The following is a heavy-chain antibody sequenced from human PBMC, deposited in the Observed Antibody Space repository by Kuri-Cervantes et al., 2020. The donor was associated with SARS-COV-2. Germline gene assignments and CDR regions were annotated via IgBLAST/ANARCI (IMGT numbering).Heavy chain of an antibody. J-gene: IGHJ4*02. Sequence: GESLKISCAASGFNFSRTDMHWVRQAPGKGLEWVSVIYSGGSTYYADSVKGRFTISRDNSKNTLYLQMNSLRAEDTAVYYCARDLGEGPTGYWGQGTLVTVSS. V-gene: IGHV3-66*01. D-gene: IGHD3-16*01. CDR1: GFNFSRTD. CDR2: IYSGGST. CDR3: ARDLGEGPTGY.